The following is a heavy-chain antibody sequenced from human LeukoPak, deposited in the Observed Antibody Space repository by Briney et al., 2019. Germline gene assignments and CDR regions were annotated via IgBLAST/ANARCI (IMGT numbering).Heavy chain of an antibody. CDR3: ARATFTTSPYRRFDP. D-gene: IGHD3-3*01. Sequence: SETLSLTCTVSGGSISSGGYYWSWIRQPPGKGLEWIGYIYHSGSTYYNPSLKSRVTISVDRSKNQFSLKLSSVTAADTAVYYCARATFTTSPYRRFDPWGQGTLVTVSS. V-gene: IGHV4-30-2*01. CDR2: IYHSGST. CDR1: GGSISSGGYY. J-gene: IGHJ5*02.